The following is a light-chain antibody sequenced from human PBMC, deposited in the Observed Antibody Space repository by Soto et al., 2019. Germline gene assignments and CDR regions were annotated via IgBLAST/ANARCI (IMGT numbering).Light chain of an antibody. CDR1: QDISTY. J-gene: IGKJ3*01. CDR2: AAY. Sequence: DIQMTQAPSSLSASVGDRVTITCRARQDISTYLAWYQQKPGKVPKLLISAAYTLQSGVPPRFSGSGSGTDFTLTISSLQPEDVATYYCQHYTFSPTFGPGTKVDV. CDR3: QHYTFSPT. V-gene: IGKV1-27*01.